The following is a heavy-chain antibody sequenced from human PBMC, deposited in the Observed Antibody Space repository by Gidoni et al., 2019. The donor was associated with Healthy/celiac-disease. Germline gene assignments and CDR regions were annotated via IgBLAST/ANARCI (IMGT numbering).Heavy chain of an antibody. V-gene: IGHV5-51*01. CDR2: IYPGDSDT. CDR3: ARLRYCSSTSCYTLDDAFDI. CDR1: GYSFTSYW. D-gene: IGHD2-2*02. J-gene: IGHJ3*02. Sequence: EVQLVQSGAEVKKPGESLKISCKGSGYSFTSYWIGWVRQMPGKGLEWMGIIYPGDSDTRYSPSFQGQVTISADKSISTAYLQWSSLKASDTAMYYCARLRYCSSTSCYTLDDAFDIWGQGTMVTVSS.